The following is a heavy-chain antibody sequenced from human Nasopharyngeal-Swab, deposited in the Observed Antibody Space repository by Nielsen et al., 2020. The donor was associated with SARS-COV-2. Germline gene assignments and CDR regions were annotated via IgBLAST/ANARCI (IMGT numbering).Heavy chain of an antibody. CDR1: GGTFSSYA. CDR2: IIPILGIA. D-gene: IGHD3-9*01. J-gene: IGHJ6*02. V-gene: IGHV1-69*04. CDR3: ASSDRYFDWLPKYYGMDV. Sequence: SVKVSCKASGGTFSSYAISWVRQAPGQGLEWTGRIIPILGIANYAQKLQGRVTITADKSTSTAYMELSSLRSEDTAVYYCASSDRYFDWLPKYYGMDVWGQGTTVTVSS.